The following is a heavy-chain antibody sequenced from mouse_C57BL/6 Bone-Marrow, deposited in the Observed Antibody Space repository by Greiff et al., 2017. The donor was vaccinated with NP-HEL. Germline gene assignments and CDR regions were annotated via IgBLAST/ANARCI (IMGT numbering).Heavy chain of an antibody. D-gene: IGHD4-1*01. V-gene: IGHV1-82*01. CDR1: GYAFSSSW. CDR2: IYPGDGDT. Sequence: VQLQQSGPELVKPGASVKISCKASGYAFSSSWMNWVKQRPGKGLEWIGRIYPGDGDTNYNGKFKGKATLTADKSSSTAYMQLSSLTSEDSAVYFCARAGELGSFAYWDQGTLVTVSA. CDR3: ARAGELGSFAY. J-gene: IGHJ3*01.